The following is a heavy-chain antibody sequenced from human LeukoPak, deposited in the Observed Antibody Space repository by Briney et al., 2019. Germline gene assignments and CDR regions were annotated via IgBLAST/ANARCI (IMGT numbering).Heavy chain of an antibody. CDR3: ATEVATIYGTIDY. CDR2: INHSGST. CDR1: GGSFSGYY. Sequence: SETLSLTCAVYGGSFSGYYWSWIRQPPGKGLEWIGEINHSGSTNYNPSLKSRVTISVDTSKNQFSLKLSSVTAADTAVYYCATEVATIYGTIDYWGQGTLVTVSS. D-gene: IGHD5-12*01. J-gene: IGHJ4*02. V-gene: IGHV4-34*01.